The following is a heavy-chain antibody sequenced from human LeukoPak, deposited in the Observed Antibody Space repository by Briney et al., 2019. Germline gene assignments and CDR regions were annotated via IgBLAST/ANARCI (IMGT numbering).Heavy chain of an antibody. V-gene: IGHV1-2*04. CDR2: INPNSGGT. J-gene: IGHJ4*02. D-gene: IGHD2-15*01. CDR1: GYTFTGYY. CDR3: ARERLIYCSGGSCYSGGFDY. Sequence: ASVKVSCKASGYTFTGYYMHWVRQAPGQGLEWMGWINPNSGGTNYAQKFQGWVTMTRDTSISTAYVELSRLRSDDTAVYYCARERLIYCSGGSCYSGGFDYWGQGTLVTVSS.